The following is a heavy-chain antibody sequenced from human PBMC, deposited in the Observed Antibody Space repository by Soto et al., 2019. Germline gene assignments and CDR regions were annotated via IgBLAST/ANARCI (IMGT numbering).Heavy chain of an antibody. Sequence: GGSLRLSCAASGFTFSNYSMNWVRQAPGKGLEWVSYISSSSSSIYFADSVKGRFTISRDNAKNSLYLQMNSLREEDTAVYYCARVMPRWGGGSWGQGTLVTVSS. V-gene: IGHV3-48*02. J-gene: IGHJ5*02. CDR2: ISSSSSSI. CDR3: ARVMPRWGGGS. CDR1: GFTFSNYS. D-gene: IGHD2-2*01.